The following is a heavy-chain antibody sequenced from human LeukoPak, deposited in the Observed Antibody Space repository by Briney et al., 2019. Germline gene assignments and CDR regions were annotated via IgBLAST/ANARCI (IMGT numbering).Heavy chain of an antibody. CDR2: IKQDGSEE. Sequence: QSGGSLRLSCAASGFTFSNYWMAWVRQAPGKGLEWVANIKQDGSEEYYVDSVKGRFTIARGNAKSSLYVQMNSLRADDTAVYYCARLAFGYINDWGQGTLVTVSS. D-gene: IGHD3-3*01. CDR1: GFTFSNYW. V-gene: IGHV3-7*01. CDR3: ARLAFGYIND. J-gene: IGHJ4*02.